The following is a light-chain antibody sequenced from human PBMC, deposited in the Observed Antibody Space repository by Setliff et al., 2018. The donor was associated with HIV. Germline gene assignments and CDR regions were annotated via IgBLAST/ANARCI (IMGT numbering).Light chain of an antibody. CDR1: SGDVGNYNL. CDR2: GVT. CDR3: CSFARGRPYV. Sequence: QSALTQPASVSRSPGQSITISCTGTSGDVGNYNLVSWYQHHPGKAPKLIIYGVTKRPSGVSNRFSGSKSGNTAALTISGLQAEDEGDYFCCSFARGRPYVFGTGTKVTVL. V-gene: IGLV2-23*02. J-gene: IGLJ1*01.